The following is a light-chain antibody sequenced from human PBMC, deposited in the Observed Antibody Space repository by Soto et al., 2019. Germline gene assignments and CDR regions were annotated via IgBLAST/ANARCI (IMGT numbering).Light chain of an antibody. Sequence: EIVLTQYTGTLSLSPGERATLSCSASQSVSSTYLAWYQQKPGQAPRLLIYGASSRATGIPDRFSGSGSGTDFTLTISRLEPEDFAVYYCQQYGSSPWTFGQGSMV. CDR1: QSVSSTY. CDR2: GAS. V-gene: IGKV3-20*01. J-gene: IGKJ1*01. CDR3: QQYGSSPWT.